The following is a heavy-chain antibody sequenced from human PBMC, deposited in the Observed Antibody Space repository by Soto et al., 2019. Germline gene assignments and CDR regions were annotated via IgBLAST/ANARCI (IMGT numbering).Heavy chain of an antibody. CDR3: ARRRRGYCSGGSCRRTTYYYYYMDV. V-gene: IGHV4-59*08. Sequence: PSETLSLTCTVSGGSISSYYWSWIRQPPGKGLEWIGYIYYSGSTNYNPSLKSRVTISVDTSKNQFSLKLSSVTAADTAVYYCARRRRGYCSGGSCRRTTYYYYYMDVWGKGTTVTVSS. CDR1: GGSISSYY. J-gene: IGHJ6*03. D-gene: IGHD2-15*01. CDR2: IYYSGST.